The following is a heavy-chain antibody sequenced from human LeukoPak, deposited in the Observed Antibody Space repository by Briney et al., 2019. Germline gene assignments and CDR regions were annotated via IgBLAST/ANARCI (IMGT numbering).Heavy chain of an antibody. J-gene: IGHJ3*02. D-gene: IGHD3-16*01. Sequence: SETLSLTCTVSGGSISSYYWSWIRQPPGKGLEWIGYIYYSGSTNYNPSLKSRVTISVDTSKNQFSLKLSSVTAADTAVCYCAREGDYPNAFDIWGQGTMVTVYS. V-gene: IGHV4-59*12. CDR2: IYYSGST. CDR1: GGSISSYY. CDR3: AREGDYPNAFDI.